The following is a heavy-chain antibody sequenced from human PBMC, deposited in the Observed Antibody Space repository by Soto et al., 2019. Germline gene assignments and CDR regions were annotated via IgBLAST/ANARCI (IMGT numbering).Heavy chain of an antibody. Sequence: ASVKVSCKASGYTFTGYYMHWVRQAPGQGLEWMGWINPNSGGTNYAQKFQGWVTMTRDTSISTAYMELSRLRSDDTAVYYCARGGLFDSRDYYYYGMDVWGQGTTVTVSS. D-gene: IGHD3-9*01. CDR2: INPNSGGT. J-gene: IGHJ6*02. V-gene: IGHV1-2*04. CDR3: ARGGLFDSRDYYYYGMDV. CDR1: GYTFTGYY.